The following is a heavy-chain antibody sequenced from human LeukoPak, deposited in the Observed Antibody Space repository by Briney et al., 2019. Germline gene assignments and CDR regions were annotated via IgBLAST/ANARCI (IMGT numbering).Heavy chain of an antibody. CDR3: ARGRYVYSSSSDY. Sequence: SETLSLTCTVSGGSISSYYWSWIRQPPGKGLEWIGYIYYSGSTNYNPSLKSRVTISVDTSKNQFSLKLSSVTAADTAVYYCARGRYVYSSSSDYWGQGTLVTVSS. J-gene: IGHJ4*02. CDR2: IYYSGST. V-gene: IGHV4-59*01. CDR1: GGSISSYY. D-gene: IGHD6-6*01.